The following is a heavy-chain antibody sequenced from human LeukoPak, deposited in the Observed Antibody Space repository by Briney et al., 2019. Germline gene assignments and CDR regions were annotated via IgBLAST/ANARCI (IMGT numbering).Heavy chain of an antibody. CDR2: INHSGST. V-gene: IGHV4-34*01. CDR1: GGSFSGYY. Sequence: SETLSLTCAVYGGSFSGYYWSWIRQPPGKGLEWIGEINHSGSTNCNPSLKSRVTISVDTSKNQFSLKLSSVTAADTAVYYCARIGGSGWYGGRVYWGQGTLVTVSS. J-gene: IGHJ4*02. D-gene: IGHD6-19*01. CDR3: ARIGGSGWYGGRVY.